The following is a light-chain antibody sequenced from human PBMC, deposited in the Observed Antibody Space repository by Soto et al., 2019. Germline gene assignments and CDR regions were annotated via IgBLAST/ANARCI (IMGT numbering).Light chain of an antibody. CDR2: DAS. Sequence: DIPMTQSPSTLSASIGDRVTITCRASQNINNWIAWYQQKPGKAPKFLIYDASTLESGVPSRFSGSGFGTEFGLTISSLQPDDFGSYYCQHMRTFGQGTKVEMK. CDR3: QHMRT. J-gene: IGKJ1*01. CDR1: QNINNW. V-gene: IGKV1-5*01.